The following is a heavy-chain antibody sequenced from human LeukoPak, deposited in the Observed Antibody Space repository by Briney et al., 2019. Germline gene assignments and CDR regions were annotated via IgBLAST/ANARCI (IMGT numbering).Heavy chain of an antibody. V-gene: IGHV3-7*01. CDR1: GFTFSSYW. Sequence: GGSLRLSCVASGFTFSSYWMTWVRQAPGKGLEWVANIKTDGSQIYYVDSVKGRFTISRDNAKNSLYLQMNSLRTEDTAVYYCVRGEYETYYDSWSGYSIGWFDPWGQGIQVTVSS. D-gene: IGHD3-3*01. CDR2: IKTDGSQI. J-gene: IGHJ5*02. CDR3: VRGEYETYYDSWSGYSIGWFDP.